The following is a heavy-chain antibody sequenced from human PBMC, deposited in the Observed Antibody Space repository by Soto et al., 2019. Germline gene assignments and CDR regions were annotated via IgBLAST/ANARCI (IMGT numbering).Heavy chain of an antibody. J-gene: IGHJ3*02. CDR3: ARVSSGNYGDAFSI. D-gene: IGHD1-26*01. V-gene: IGHV1-69*13. CDR2: IIPIFGTA. CDR1: GCTFSSYS. Sequence: SVKVACKASGCTFSSYSISWVRQAPGQGLEWMGGIIPIFGTANYAQKFQGRVTITADESTSTAYMELSSLRSEDTAVYYCARVSSGNYGDAFSIWGQGTMVTVSS.